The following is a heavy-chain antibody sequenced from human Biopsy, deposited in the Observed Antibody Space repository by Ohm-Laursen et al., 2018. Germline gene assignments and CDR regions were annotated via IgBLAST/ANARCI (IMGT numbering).Heavy chain of an antibody. D-gene: IGHD3-9*01. V-gene: IGHV3-23*01. CDR1: GFTLSDG. CDR3: ARHLRYNDY. Sequence: SLRLSCAALGFTLSDGMTWVRQAPGKGLEWVSSITTDSGRIFYADSVRGRFTIPRDNSKNTLYLQMNSLRAEDTAEYYCARHLRYNDYWGQGTLVTVSS. CDR2: ITTDSGRI. J-gene: IGHJ4*02.